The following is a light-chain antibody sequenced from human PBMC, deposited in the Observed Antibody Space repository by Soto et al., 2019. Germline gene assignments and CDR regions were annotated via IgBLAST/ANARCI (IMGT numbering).Light chain of an antibody. CDR1: QSVSSNY. Sequence: IVLTQSPGTLSLSPGARATLSCRASQSVSSNYLAWYQQKPGQAPMLLISGASSMATGIPDRFSGSGSGTDFTLTITRLEPADFAVEYCKQYCTSLYTFGQGTKLEIK. CDR2: GAS. J-gene: IGKJ2*01. V-gene: IGKV3-20*01. CDR3: KQYCTSLYT.